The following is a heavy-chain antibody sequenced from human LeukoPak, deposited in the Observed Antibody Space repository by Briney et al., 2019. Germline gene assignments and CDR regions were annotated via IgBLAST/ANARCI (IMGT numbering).Heavy chain of an antibody. D-gene: IGHD2-2*01. J-gene: IGHJ6*02. CDR3: AREGEVVVPAAIYYYYYGMDV. Sequence: ASVKVSCTASGGTFSSYAISWVRQAPGQGLEWMGGIIPIFGTANYAQKFQGRVTITADESTSTAYMELSSLRSEDTAVYYCAREGEVVVPAAIYYYYYGMDVWGQGTTVTVSS. CDR2: IIPIFGTA. CDR1: GGTFSSYA. V-gene: IGHV1-69*13.